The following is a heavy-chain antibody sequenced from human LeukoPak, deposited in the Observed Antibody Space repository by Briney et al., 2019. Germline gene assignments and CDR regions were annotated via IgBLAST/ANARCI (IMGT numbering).Heavy chain of an antibody. CDR3: AKGSESSGWSGTYDY. J-gene: IGHJ4*02. D-gene: IGHD6-19*01. CDR2: ISGSGGST. Sequence: GGSLRLSCAASGFTFSSYAMSWVRQAPGKGLEWVSSISGSGGSTYYADSVKGRFTISRDNSKNTLYLQMNSLRAEDTAVYYCAKGSESSGWSGTYDYWGQGTLVTVSS. CDR1: GFTFSSYA. V-gene: IGHV3-23*01.